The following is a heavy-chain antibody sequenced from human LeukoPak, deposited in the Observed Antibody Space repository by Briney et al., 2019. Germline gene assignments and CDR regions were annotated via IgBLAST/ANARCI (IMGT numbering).Heavy chain of an antibody. Sequence: GASVKVSCKASGYTFTSYDINWVRQATGQGLEWMGWMNPNSGNTGYAQKFQGRVTITRNTSISTAYMELSSLRSEDTAVYYCARGLNYAHNTGGRWVNNYYSMDVWGEGTTVTVSS. CDR2: MNPNSGNT. CDR3: ARGLNYAHNTGGRWVNNYYSMDV. D-gene: IGHD1-7*01. CDR1: GYTFTSYD. V-gene: IGHV1-8*03. J-gene: IGHJ6*03.